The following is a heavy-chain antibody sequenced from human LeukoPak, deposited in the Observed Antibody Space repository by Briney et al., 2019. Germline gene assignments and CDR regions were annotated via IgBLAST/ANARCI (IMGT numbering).Heavy chain of an antibody. J-gene: IGHJ5*02. Sequence: ASVKVSCKASGGTFSSYAISWVRQAPGQGLEWMGGIIPIFGTANYAQKFQGRVTITADESTSTAYMELSSLRSEDTAVYCCARELDRYYYDSSGYYSPAWFDPWGQGTLVTVSS. CDR2: IIPIFGTA. CDR1: GGTFSSYA. CDR3: ARELDRYYYDSSGYYSPAWFDP. D-gene: IGHD3-22*01. V-gene: IGHV1-69*13.